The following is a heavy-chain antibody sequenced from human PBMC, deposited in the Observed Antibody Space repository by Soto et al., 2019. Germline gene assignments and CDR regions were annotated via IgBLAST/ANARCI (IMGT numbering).Heavy chain of an antibody. V-gene: IGHV4-59*01. CDR2: IYYSGST. CDR3: ARAVAGGGLPDYFDY. CDR1: GGSISSYY. D-gene: IGHD4-17*01. Sequence: SETLSLTCTVSGGSISSYYWSWIRQPPGKGLEWIGYIYYSGSTNYNPSLKSRVTISVDTSKNQFSLKLSSVTAADTAVYYCARAVAGGGLPDYFDYWGQGTLVTVSS. J-gene: IGHJ4*02.